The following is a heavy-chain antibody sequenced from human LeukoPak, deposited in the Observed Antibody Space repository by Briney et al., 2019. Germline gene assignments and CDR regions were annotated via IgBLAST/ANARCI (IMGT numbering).Heavy chain of an antibody. Sequence: SETLSLTCTVSGGSVSSADYYWSWIRHPPGQTLEWIGYIYHTGSNNYKYSLKSRVTISLDTSKNLFSLKVSSVTAADTAVYYCARGRSNYYGMDVWGQGTTVTVSS. CDR3: ARGRSNYYGMDV. CDR1: GGSVSSADYY. CDR2: IYHTGSN. D-gene: IGHD1-26*01. J-gene: IGHJ6*02. V-gene: IGHV4-61*08.